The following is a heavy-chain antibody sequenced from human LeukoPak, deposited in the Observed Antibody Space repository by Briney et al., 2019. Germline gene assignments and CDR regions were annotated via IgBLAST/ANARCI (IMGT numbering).Heavy chain of an antibody. CDR1: GGTFSSYA. J-gene: IGHJ5*02. CDR2: IIPIFGTA. CDR3: ARSPGYYKLTWFDP. Sequence: SVKVPCKASGGTFSSYAISWVRQAPGQGLEWMGGIIPIFGTANYAQKFQGRVTITTDESTSTAYMELSRLRSDDTAVYYCARSPGYYKLTWFDPWGQGTLVTVSS. V-gene: IGHV1-69*05. D-gene: IGHD3-9*01.